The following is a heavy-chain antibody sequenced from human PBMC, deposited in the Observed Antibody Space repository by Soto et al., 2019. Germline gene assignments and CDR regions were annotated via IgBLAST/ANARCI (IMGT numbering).Heavy chain of an antibody. D-gene: IGHD6-13*01. CDR2: IYYTGST. Sequence: SETLSLTCTVSGGSVSSESHYWSWIRRTPGKGLEWIGYIYYTGSTNYNPSLKSRVTISVDTSKNQFSLKLSSVTAADTAVYYCARDQGIAAAGQYHYGMDVWGQGTTVTVSS. J-gene: IGHJ6*02. V-gene: IGHV4-61*01. CDR3: ARDQGIAAAGQYHYGMDV. CDR1: GGSVSSESHY.